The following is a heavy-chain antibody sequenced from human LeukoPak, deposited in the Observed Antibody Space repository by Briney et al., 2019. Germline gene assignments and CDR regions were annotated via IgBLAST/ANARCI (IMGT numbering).Heavy chain of an antibody. V-gene: IGHV3-30-3*01. D-gene: IGHD1-7*01. J-gene: IGHJ4*02. CDR2: ISYDGSNK. CDR3: AKDERNWNYNLASQTYD. CDR1: GFTFSSYA. Sequence: GGSLRLSCAASGFTFSSYAMHWVRQAPGKGLEWVAVISYDGSNKYYADSVKGRFTISRDNSKNTLYLQMNSLRAEDTAVYYCAKDERNWNYNLASQTYDWGQGTLVTVSS.